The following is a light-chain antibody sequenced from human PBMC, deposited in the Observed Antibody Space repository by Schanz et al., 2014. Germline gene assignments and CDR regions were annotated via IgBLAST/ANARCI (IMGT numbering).Light chain of an antibody. J-gene: IGLJ2*01. CDR1: SSDVGGYNY. CDR3: SSYTTSSTVL. V-gene: IGLV2-14*01. CDR2: EVS. Sequence: QSALTQPPSASGSPGQSVTISCTGTSSDVGGYNYVSWYQQHPGKGPKVMIYEVSNRPSGVSNRFSGSKSGNTASLTISGLQAEDAADYYCSSYTTSSTVLFGGGTKLTVL.